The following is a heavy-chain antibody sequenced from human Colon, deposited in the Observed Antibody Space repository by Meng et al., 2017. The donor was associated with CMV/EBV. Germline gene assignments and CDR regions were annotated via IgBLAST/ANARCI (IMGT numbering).Heavy chain of an antibody. V-gene: IGHV4-34*01. CDR1: GGSFSHYY. D-gene: IGHD1-26*01. CDR2: ITQSGIT. J-gene: IGHJ4*02. CDR3: AGGSSQAWELLHY. Sequence: QEQLQQWVAGLLKPSETLSLTCAVYGGSFSHYYWSWIRQSPGKGLEWIGEITQSGITNYNPSLKSRVIISIDTSNNQFSLKLTSVTVADTAVYYCAGGSSQAWELLHYWGQGSLVTVSS.